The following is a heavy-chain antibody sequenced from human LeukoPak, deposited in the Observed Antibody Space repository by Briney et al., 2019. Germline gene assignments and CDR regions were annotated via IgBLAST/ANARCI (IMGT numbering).Heavy chain of an antibody. Sequence: SETLSCKGTVSGGPISNYYWSWIRQPPGKGLEWIGYIYYSGSTNYNPSLKSRPTISVDTSKNQFSLNLTSVTAADTAVYYCARTPRSGVWTGYGVWFDPWGHVPEVTVSS. CDR1: GGPISNYY. V-gene: IGHV4-59*01. D-gene: IGHD3/OR15-3a*01. CDR3: ARTPRSGVWTGYGVWFDP. CDR2: IYYSGST. J-gene: IGHJ5*02.